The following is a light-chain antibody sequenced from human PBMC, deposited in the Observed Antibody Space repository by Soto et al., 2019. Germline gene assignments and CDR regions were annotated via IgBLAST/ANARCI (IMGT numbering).Light chain of an antibody. CDR3: QQYNSYSRT. CDR1: QSITTW. Sequence: DIRLTQSPSTLSASVGDTVTITCRASQSITTWLAWYQQKPGKGPNLLIYNASTLVSGVPARFSGGGSGTEFTLNITSLQPDDFATYYCQQYNSYSRTFGQGTKVQVK. V-gene: IGKV1-5*03. CDR2: NAS. J-gene: IGKJ1*01.